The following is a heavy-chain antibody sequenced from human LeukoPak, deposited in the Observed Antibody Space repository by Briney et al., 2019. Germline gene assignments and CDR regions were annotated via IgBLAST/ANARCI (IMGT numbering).Heavy chain of an antibody. J-gene: IGHJ4*02. CDR1: GGTFSSYA. D-gene: IGHD6-13*01. CDR2: IIPIFGTA. V-gene: IGHV1-69*06. CDR3: ARAYSSSWYWWYFDY. Sequence: ASVKDSCKASGGTFSSYAISWVRQAPGQGLEWMGGIIPIFGTANYAQKFQGRVTITADKSTSTAYMELSSLRSEDTAVYYCARAYSSSWYWWYFDYWGQGTLVTVSS.